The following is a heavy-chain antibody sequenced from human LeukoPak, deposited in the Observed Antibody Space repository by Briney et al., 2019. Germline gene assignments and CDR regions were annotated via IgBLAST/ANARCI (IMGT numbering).Heavy chain of an antibody. J-gene: IGHJ4*02. V-gene: IGHV3-49*04. CDR2: IRSKAYGGTT. D-gene: IGHD2-15*01. CDR1: GFTFGDYA. Sequence: GGSLRLSCTASGFTFGDYAMSWVRQAPGKGLEWVGFIRSKAYGGTTEYAASVKGRFTISRDDSKSIAYLQMNSLKTEDTAVYYCTRCSSGGSCYPRWGQGTLVTVSS. CDR3: TRCSSGGSCYPR.